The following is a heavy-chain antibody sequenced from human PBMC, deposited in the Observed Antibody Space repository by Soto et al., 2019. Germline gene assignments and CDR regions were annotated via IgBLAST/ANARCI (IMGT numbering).Heavy chain of an antibody. CDR1: GFTFSNAW. CDR2: IKSKTDGGTT. D-gene: IGHD2-2*01. CDR3: TTDHTDIVVVPAAKILDY. Sequence: GGSLRLSCAASGFTFSNAWMSWVRQAPGKGLEWVGRIKSKTDGGTTDYAAPVKGRFTISRDDSKNTLYLQMNSLKTEDTAVYYCTTDHTDIVVVPAAKILDYWGQGTLVTVSS. V-gene: IGHV3-15*01. J-gene: IGHJ4*02.